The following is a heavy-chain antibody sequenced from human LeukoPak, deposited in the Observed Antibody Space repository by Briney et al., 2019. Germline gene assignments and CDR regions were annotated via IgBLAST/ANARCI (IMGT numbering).Heavy chain of an antibody. Sequence: SETLSLTCTVSGGSISSGDYYWSWIRQPPGKGLEWIGYIYYSGSTYYNPSLKSRVTISVDTSKNQFSLKLNSVTAADTAVYYCARGKRRIGGPDYWGQGTLVTVSS. CDR2: IYYSGST. CDR3: ARGKRRIGGPDY. J-gene: IGHJ4*02. D-gene: IGHD1-1*01. CDR1: GGSISSGDYY. V-gene: IGHV4-30-4*01.